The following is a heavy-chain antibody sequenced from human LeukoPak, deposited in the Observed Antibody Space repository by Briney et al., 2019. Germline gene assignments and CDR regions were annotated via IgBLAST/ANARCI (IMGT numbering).Heavy chain of an antibody. J-gene: IGHJ5*02. CDR2: NSGFVATT. V-gene: IGHV3-23*01. Sequence: PGGSLRLSCAASGFTVSNFAMSWVRQAPGEGLEWVSANSGFVATTYYADSVRGRFTISRDNSKNMVYLEMRSLRAEDTAVYYCARDPTPLSRGWYVWEAWGPGTLVTVSS. CDR3: ARDPTPLSRGWYVWEA. CDR1: GFTVSNFA. D-gene: IGHD6-19*01.